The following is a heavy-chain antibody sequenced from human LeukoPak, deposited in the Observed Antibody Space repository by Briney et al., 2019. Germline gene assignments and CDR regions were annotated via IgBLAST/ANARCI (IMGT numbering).Heavy chain of an antibody. Sequence: ASVKVSCKVSGYTLTELSMHWVRQAPGKGLEWMGGFDPEDGETIYAQKFQGRVTMTEDTSTDTAYMELGSLRSEDTAVYYCAISVVPAANQYNWFDPWGQGTLVTVSS. J-gene: IGHJ5*02. V-gene: IGHV1-24*01. CDR3: AISVVPAANQYNWFDP. CDR1: GYTLTELS. CDR2: FDPEDGET. D-gene: IGHD2-2*01.